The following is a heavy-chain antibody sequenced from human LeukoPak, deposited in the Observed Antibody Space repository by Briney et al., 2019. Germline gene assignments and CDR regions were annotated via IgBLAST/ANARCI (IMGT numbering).Heavy chain of an antibody. CDR1: GFTFSSYS. V-gene: IGHV3-48*04. J-gene: IGHJ4*02. D-gene: IGHD1-26*01. CDR3: AKVGSGSYYRPYYFDY. Sequence: GGSLRLSCAASGFTFSSYSMNWVRQAPGKGLEWVSYISSSSSTIYYADSVKGRFTISRDNAKNSLYLQMNSLRAEDTAVYYCAKVGSGSYYRPYYFDYWGQGTLVTVSS. CDR2: ISSSSSTI.